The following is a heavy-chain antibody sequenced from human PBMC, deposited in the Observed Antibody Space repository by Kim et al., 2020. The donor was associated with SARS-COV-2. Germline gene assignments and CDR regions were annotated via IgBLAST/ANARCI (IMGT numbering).Heavy chain of an antibody. CDR2: IKSKTDGGTT. CDR3: TTGSVLLWLGVDAFDI. D-gene: IGHD3-10*01. J-gene: IGHJ3*02. CDR1: RFTFSNAW. Sequence: GGSLRLSCAASRFTFSNAWMSWVRQAPGKGLEWVGRIKSKTDGGTTDYAAPVKGRFTISRDDSKTTLYLQMNSLKTEDTAVYYCTTGSVLLWLGVDAFDIWGQGTMVTVSS. V-gene: IGHV3-15*01.